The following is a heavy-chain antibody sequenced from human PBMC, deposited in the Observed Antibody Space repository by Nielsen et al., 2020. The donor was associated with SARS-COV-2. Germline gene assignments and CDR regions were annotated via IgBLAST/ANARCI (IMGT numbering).Heavy chain of an antibody. CDR1: GGSMNSYY. CDR2: VHYSGST. CDR3: ARDATSGWIPY. D-gene: IGHD6-19*01. J-gene: IGHJ4*02. Sequence: SETLSLTCPVSGGSMNSYYWSWIRQPPGKGLEWIGYVHYSGSTYYNPSLKSRVTISVDTSKNQFSLEVNSVTAADTAVYYCARDATSGWIPYWGQGTLVTVSS. V-gene: IGHV4-59*13.